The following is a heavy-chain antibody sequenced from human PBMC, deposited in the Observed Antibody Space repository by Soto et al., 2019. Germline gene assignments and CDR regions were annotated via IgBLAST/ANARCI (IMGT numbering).Heavy chain of an antibody. D-gene: IGHD4-4*01. CDR1: GYTFTSYG. Sequence: ASMKVSCKASGYTFTSYGISWVRQAPGQGLEWMGWISAYNGNTNYAQKLQGRVTITADESTSTAYMELSSLRSEDTAVYYCARGLVYSNHPNWFDPWGQGTLVTVSS. J-gene: IGHJ5*02. V-gene: IGHV1-18*01. CDR3: ARGLVYSNHPNWFDP. CDR2: ISAYNGNT.